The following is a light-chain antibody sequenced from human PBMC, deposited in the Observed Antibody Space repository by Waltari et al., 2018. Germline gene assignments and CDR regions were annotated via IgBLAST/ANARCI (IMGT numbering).Light chain of an antibody. CDR2: DVT. CDR3: YSYTGHYTPYV. Sequence: QSVLTQPPSASGTPGQRVTISCSGSSSNIGSNYVYWYQQLPGTAPKLMIYDVTKRPSGAPDRFSGSKSGNTASLTISGLQAEDEADYYCYSYTGHYTPYVFGTGTKVTVL. CDR1: SSNIGSNY. V-gene: IGLV1-47*02. J-gene: IGLJ1*01.